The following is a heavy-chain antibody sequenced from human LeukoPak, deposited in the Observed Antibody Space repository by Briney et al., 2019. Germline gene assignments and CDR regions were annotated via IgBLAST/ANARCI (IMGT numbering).Heavy chain of an antibody. CDR2: INHSGST. CDR3: ARRKAVAGYTFDY. D-gene: IGHD6-19*01. Sequence: PSETLSLTCAVYGGSFGGYYWSWIRQPPGKGLEWIGEINHSGSTNYNPSLKSRVTISVDTSKNQFSLKLSSVPAADTAVYYCARRKAVAGYTFDYWGQGTLVTVSS. CDR1: GGSFGGYY. J-gene: IGHJ4*02. V-gene: IGHV4-34*01.